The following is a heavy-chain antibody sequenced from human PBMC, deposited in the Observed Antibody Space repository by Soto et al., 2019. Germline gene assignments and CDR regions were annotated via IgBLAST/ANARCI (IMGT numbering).Heavy chain of an antibody. CDR1: GFKFSSYA. CDR3: TRDASRDSSARGWFDP. Sequence: GGSLRLSCVASGFKFSSYALTWVRQAPGKGLEWVSVISVSGANTYYADSVKGRFTISRDNSKNTLYLQMNSLRAEDTAVYYCTRDASRDSSARGWFDPWGPGTLVTVSS. D-gene: IGHD6-13*01. CDR2: ISVSGANT. V-gene: IGHV3-23*01. J-gene: IGHJ5*02.